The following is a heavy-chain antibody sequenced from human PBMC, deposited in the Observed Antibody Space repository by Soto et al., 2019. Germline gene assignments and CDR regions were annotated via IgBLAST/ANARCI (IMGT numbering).Heavy chain of an antibody. Sequence: QITLKESGPTLVKPTQTLTLTCTFSGFSLSTSGVGVGWIRQPPGKALEWLALIYWDDDKRYSPSLKSRLTSTKDTSKNQVVLTMTNMDPVDTATYYCAHRAGSSKATPHYGMDVWGQGTTVTVSS. V-gene: IGHV2-5*02. CDR2: IYWDDDK. J-gene: IGHJ6*02. CDR1: GFSLSTSGVG. D-gene: IGHD2-15*01. CDR3: AHRAGSSKATPHYGMDV.